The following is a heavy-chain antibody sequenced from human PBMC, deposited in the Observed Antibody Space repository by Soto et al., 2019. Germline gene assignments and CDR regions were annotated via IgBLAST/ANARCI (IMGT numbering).Heavy chain of an antibody. CDR3: ARGGRNLYGRNPDFDY. CDR1: GFTFSSYA. Sequence: GGSLRLSCAASGFTFSSYAMSWVRQAPGKGLEWVSAIGTAGDTYYPGSVKGRFSISRENAKNSLYLQMNSLRAGDTAVYYCARGGRNLYGRNPDFDYWGQGTLVTVSS. J-gene: IGHJ4*02. CDR2: IGTAGDT. D-gene: IGHD2-2*02. V-gene: IGHV3-13*01.